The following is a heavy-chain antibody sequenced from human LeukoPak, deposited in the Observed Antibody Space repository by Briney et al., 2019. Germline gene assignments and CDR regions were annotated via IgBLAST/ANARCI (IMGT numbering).Heavy chain of an antibody. CDR2: ISGSGGST. D-gene: IGHD4-17*01. V-gene: IGHV3-23*01. Sequence: PGGSLRLSCEASGFTFSNAWMSWVRQAPGKGLEWVSAISGSGGSTYYADSVKGRFTISRDNSKNTLYLQMNSLRAEDTAVYYCAKSDGDYPIPDYWGQGTLVTVSS. CDR1: GFTFSNAW. J-gene: IGHJ4*02. CDR3: AKSDGDYPIPDY.